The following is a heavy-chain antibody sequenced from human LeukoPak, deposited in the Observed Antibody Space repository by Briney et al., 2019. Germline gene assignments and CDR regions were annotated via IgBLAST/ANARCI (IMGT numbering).Heavy chain of an antibody. CDR3: TSVIQSTSPTTFDDY. Sequence: GGSLRLSCAASGFTLSDSSVHWVRQASGNGLEWVGRIRTKAANYATAFAASVQGRFTLSRDDSENTAYLQMNSLKIEDTAVYYCTSVIQSTSPTTFDDYWGQGTLVTVSS. V-gene: IGHV3-73*01. CDR2: IRTKAANYAT. D-gene: IGHD2-21*01. CDR1: GFTLSDSS. J-gene: IGHJ4*02.